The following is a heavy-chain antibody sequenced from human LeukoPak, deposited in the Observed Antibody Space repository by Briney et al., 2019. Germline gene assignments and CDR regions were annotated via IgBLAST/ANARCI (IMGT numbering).Heavy chain of an antibody. CDR1: GFTFSSYD. CDR2: IGTAGDT. V-gene: IGHV3-13*01. D-gene: IGHD3-10*01. CDR3: ARAVVQGVMKGSWFDP. Sequence: GGSLRLSCAASGFTFSSYDMHWVRQATGKGLEWVSAIGTAGDTYYPGSVKGRFTISRENAKNSLYLQMNSLRAGDTAVYYCARAVVQGVMKGSWFDPWGQGTLVTVSS. J-gene: IGHJ5*02.